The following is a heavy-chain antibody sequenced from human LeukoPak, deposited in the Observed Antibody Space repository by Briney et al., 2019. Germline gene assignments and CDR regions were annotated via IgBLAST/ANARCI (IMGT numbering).Heavy chain of an antibody. CDR1: GGSISSYY. D-gene: IGHD2-21*01. Sequence: PSETLSLTCTVSGGSISSYYWSWIRQPPGKGLEWIGYIYCSGSTNYNPSLKSRVTISVDTSKNQFSLKLSSVTAADTAVYYCARDNDWAFDYWGQGTLVTVSS. V-gene: IGHV4-59*01. CDR3: ARDNDWAFDY. J-gene: IGHJ4*02. CDR2: IYCSGST.